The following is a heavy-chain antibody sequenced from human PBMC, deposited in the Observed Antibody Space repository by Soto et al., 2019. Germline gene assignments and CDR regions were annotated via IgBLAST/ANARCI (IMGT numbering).Heavy chain of an antibody. J-gene: IGHJ6*02. Sequence: ASVKVSCKASGGTFSSYAISWVRQAPGQGLEWMGGIIPILGIANYAQKFQGRVTITADKSTSTAYTELSSLRSEDTAVYYCARDKGRKSSSYYYYGMDVWGQGTTVTVSS. V-gene: IGHV1-69*10. D-gene: IGHD6-6*01. CDR1: GGTFSSYA. CDR3: ARDKGRKSSSYYYYGMDV. CDR2: IIPILGIA.